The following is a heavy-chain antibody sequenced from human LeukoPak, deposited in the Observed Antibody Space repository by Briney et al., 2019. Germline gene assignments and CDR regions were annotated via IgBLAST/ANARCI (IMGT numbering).Heavy chain of an antibody. J-gene: IGHJ4*02. CDR2: ISSGGTI. Sequence: GSLRLSCAASGFTFSGYELSWVRQAPGKGLEWVSYISSGGTIYYADSVKGRFTISRDNAKYSLYLQMNSLRAEETAVYYCARDSVSDTSGYLFDYWGQGILVTVSS. D-gene: IGHD3-22*01. CDR3: ARDSVSDTSGYLFDY. V-gene: IGHV3-48*03. CDR1: GFTFSGYE.